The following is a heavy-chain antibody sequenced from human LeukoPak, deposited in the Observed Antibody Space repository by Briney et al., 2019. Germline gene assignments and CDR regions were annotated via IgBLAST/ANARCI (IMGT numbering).Heavy chain of an antibody. CDR1: GFTFNNYA. CDR2: ISGGGGST. CDR3: AKDQGIQLWLKYFQH. J-gene: IGHJ1*01. Sequence: PGGSLRLSCAASGFTFNNYAMSWVRRAPGKGLEWVSAISGGGGSTYYADSVKGRFTISRDNSKNTLYLQMNSLRAEDTAVYYCAKDQGIQLWLKYFQHWGQGTLVTVSS. D-gene: IGHD5-18*01. V-gene: IGHV3-23*01.